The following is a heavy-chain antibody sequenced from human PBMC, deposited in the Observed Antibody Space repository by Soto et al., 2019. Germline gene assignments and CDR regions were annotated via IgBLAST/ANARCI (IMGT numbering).Heavy chain of an antibody. D-gene: IGHD6-19*01. CDR1: GYTFTSYY. J-gene: IGHJ6*02. CDR2: INPSGGST. CDR3: VRGVESVAGYCYYNGMDV. Sequence: QVQVGQSGAEVKKPGASVKVTCKASGYTFTSYYIHWVRQAPGQGLEWMGIINPSGGSTTSAQKFQGPVTMSTDTSTSTVYSELSSLRSEELAVYYCVRGVESVAGYCYYNGMDVWGQGTTGTVS. V-gene: IGHV1-46*03.